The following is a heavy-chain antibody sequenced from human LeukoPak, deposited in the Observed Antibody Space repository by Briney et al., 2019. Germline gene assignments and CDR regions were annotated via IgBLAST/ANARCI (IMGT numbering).Heavy chain of an antibody. V-gene: IGHV4-59*01. J-gene: IGHJ4*02. CDR1: GGSISTYY. CDR3: ARDRGFGGATTFGY. D-gene: IGHD1-26*01. Sequence: SETLSLTCTVSGGSISTYYWSWIRQPPGKGLECIGYIYYSDNTNYNPSLKGRVTISVDTSKNQFSLKLTSVTAADTAVYYCARDRGFGGATTFGYWGQETLVTVSS. CDR2: IYYSDNT.